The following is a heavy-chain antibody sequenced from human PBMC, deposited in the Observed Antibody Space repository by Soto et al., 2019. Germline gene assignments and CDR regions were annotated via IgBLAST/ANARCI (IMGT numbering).Heavy chain of an antibody. V-gene: IGHV3-74*01. CDR2: INTDGSST. J-gene: IGHJ3*01. CDR3: ARSPGGYYID. Sequence: EAQLVESEGSLVQPGGSLRLSCADSGFSFSSYWMHWVRQGPGKGLVWVSRINTDGSSTNYADSVKGRFTISRDNAKNTVYLQMNSLRAEDTAVYYCARSPGGYYIDWGQGTMVTVSS. CDR1: GFSFSSYW. D-gene: IGHD3-9*01.